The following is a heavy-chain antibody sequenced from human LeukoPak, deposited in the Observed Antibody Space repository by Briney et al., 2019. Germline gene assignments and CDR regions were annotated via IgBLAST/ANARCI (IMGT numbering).Heavy chain of an antibody. CDR3: ARAPQKGGDSDFDY. J-gene: IGHJ4*02. D-gene: IGHD3-10*01. CDR2: ISSSGSTI. V-gene: IGHV3-48*03. Sequence: PGGSLRLSCAASGFTFSSYEMNWVRQAPGKGLEWVSYISSSGSTIYYADSVKGRFTISRDNAKNSLYLQMNSLRAEDTAVYYCARAPQKGGDSDFDYWGQGTLVTVSS. CDR1: GFTFSSYE.